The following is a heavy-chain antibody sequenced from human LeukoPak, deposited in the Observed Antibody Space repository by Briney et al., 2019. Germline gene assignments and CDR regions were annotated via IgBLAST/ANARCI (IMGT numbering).Heavy chain of an antibody. V-gene: IGHV1-18*01. CDR3: ARAAYYYGSGSYYNVRYFDY. J-gene: IGHJ4*02. Sequence: ASVKVSCKASGYTFTSYGISWVRQAPGQGLEWMGWISAYNGNTNYAQKLQGRVTMTRDTSISTAYMELSRLRSDDTAVYYCARAAYYYGSGSYYNVRYFDYWGQGTLVTVSS. D-gene: IGHD3-10*01. CDR2: ISAYNGNT. CDR1: GYTFTSYG.